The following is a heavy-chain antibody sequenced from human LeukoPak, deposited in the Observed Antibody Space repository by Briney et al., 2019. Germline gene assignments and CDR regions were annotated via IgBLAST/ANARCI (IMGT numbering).Heavy chain of an antibody. J-gene: IGHJ5*02. CDR2: IIPIFGTA. V-gene: IGHV1-69*05. D-gene: IGHD4-17*01. CDR3: ARDLAEHYGDNWFDP. CDR1: GGTFSSYA. Sequence: ASVKVSCKASGGTFSSYAISWVRQAPGQGLKWMGRIIPIFGTANYAQKFQGRVTITTDESTSTAYMELSSLRSEDTAVYYCARDLAEHYGDNWFDPGAREPWSPSPQ.